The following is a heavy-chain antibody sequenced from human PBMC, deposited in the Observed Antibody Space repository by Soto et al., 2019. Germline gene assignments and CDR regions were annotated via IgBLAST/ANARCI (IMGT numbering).Heavy chain of an antibody. J-gene: IGHJ4*02. CDR3: ATSLRWLQINYFDS. CDR1: GDSISSYY. V-gene: IGHV4-59*08. D-gene: IGHD5-12*01. Sequence: SETLSLTCTFSGDSISSYYWNWIRQPPGKGLEWIGYIYYSGSTNYNPSLKSRVTISVDTSQNQFSLNLTSVTAADTAVYYCATSLRWLQINYFDSWGQGILVTVSS. CDR2: IYYSGST.